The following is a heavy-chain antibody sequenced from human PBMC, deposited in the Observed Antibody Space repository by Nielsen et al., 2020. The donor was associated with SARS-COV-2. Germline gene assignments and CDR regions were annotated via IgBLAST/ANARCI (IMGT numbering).Heavy chain of an antibody. Sequence: ASVKVSCKASGYTFTSYDINWVRQATGQGLEWMGWMNPKSGYTAYAQQFQGRVTMTRDTSTSTVYMELSSLRSEDTAVYYCAREWDDYDSSAYDYWGQGTLVTVSS. CDR1: GYTFTSYD. CDR2: MNPKSGYT. V-gene: IGHV1-8*01. CDR3: AREWDDYDSSAYDY. J-gene: IGHJ4*02. D-gene: IGHD3-22*01.